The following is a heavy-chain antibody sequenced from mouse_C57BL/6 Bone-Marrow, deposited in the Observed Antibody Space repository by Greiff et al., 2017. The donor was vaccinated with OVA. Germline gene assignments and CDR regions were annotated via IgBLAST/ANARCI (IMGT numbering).Heavy chain of an antibody. J-gene: IGHJ4*01. V-gene: IGHV14-4*01. CDR2: IDPENGDT. Sequence: EVQVVESGAELVRPGASVKLSCTASGFNIKDDYMHWVKQRPEQGLEWIGWIDPENGDTEYASKFQGKATITADTSSNTAYLQLSSLTSEDTAVYYCTPWGYYAMDYWGQGTSVTVSS. D-gene: IGHD4-1*01. CDR3: TPWGYYAMDY. CDR1: GFNIKDDY.